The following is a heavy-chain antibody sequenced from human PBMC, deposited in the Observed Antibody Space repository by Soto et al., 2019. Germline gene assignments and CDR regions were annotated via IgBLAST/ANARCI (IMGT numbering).Heavy chain of an antibody. CDR1: GFSLSTSGVG. J-gene: IGHJ4*02. V-gene: IGHV2-5*01. CDR2: IYWNDDK. Sequence: SGPTLVNPTQTLTLTCTFSGFSLSTSGVGVGWIRQPPGKALEWLALIYWNDDKRYSPSLKSRLTITKDTSKNQVVLTMTNMDPVETATYYRAHCPTDTTLFVDYSFDYWGQGALVTVSS. CDR3: AHCPTDTTLFVDYSFDY. D-gene: IGHD4-4*01.